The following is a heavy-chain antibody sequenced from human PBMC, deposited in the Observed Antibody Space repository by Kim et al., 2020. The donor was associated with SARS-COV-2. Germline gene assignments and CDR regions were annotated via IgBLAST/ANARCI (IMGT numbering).Heavy chain of an antibody. Sequence: PSETLSLTCTVSGGSISSYYWSWIRQPPGKGLEWIGYIYYSGSTNYNPSLKSRVTISVDTSKNQFSLKLSSVTAADTAVYYCARHGVNSYGDYRFDPWGQGTLVTVSS. CDR1: GGSISSYY. CDR3: ARHGVNSYGDYRFDP. J-gene: IGHJ5*02. V-gene: IGHV4-59*08. D-gene: IGHD4-17*01. CDR2: IYYSGST.